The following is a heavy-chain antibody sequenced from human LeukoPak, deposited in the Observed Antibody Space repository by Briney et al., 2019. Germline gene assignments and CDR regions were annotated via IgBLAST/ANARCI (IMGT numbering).Heavy chain of an antibody. CDR1: GFTFSSYA. J-gene: IGHJ4*02. V-gene: IGHV3-30*04. D-gene: IGHD6-19*01. CDR3: ARPSYSSGWSFFDY. CDR2: ISYDGSNK. Sequence: GGSLRLSCAASGFTFSSYAMHWVRQAPGKGLEWVAVISYDGSNKYYADSVKGRFTISRDNSKNTLYLQMNSLRTEDTAVYYCARPSYSSGWSFFDYWGQGTRVTVSS.